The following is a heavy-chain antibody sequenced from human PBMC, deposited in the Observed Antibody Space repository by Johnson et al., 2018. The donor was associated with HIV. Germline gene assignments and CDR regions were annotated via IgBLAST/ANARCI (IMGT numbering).Heavy chain of an antibody. CDR2: IRYDGSNK. J-gene: IGHJ3*02. CDR3: AKVGTLGSFDI. V-gene: IGHV3-30*02. CDR1: GFTFSSHA. D-gene: IGHD1-1*01. Sequence: QVQLVESGGGVVQPGRSLRLSCAASGFTFSSHAMHWVRQAPGKGLEWVSFIRYDGSNKQYGDSVKGRFTISRDNSKNTLYLQMNSLRAEDTAVYYCAKVGTLGSFDIWGQGTMVTVSS.